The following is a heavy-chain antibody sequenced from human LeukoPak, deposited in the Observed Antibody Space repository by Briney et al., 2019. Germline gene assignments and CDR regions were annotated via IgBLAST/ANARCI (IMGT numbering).Heavy chain of an antibody. CDR3: ARSRYDFWSGYYPSSYYYYMDV. CDR2: INPNSGGT. CDR1: GYTFTGYY. D-gene: IGHD3-3*01. V-gene: IGHV1-2*02. J-gene: IGHJ6*03. Sequence: ASVKVSCKASGYTFTGYYMHWVRQAPGQGLEWMGWINPNSGGTNYAQKFQGRVTMTRDTSISTAYMELSRLRSDDTAVYYCARSRYDFWSGYYPSSYYYYMDVWGKGTTVTVSS.